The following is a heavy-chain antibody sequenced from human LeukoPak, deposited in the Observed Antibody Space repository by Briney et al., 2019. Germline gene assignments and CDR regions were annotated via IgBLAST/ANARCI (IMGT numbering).Heavy chain of an antibody. CDR1: GFSVSSNF. D-gene: IGHD1-26*01. V-gene: IGHV3-53*01. J-gene: IGHJ3*02. CDR3: ARGRRWDLLVSLIDASDI. Sequence: GGSLRLSCAASGFSVSSNFMTWVRQAPGKGLEWVSVIFSGGSTYYADSVKGRFTISRDNSKNTLYLQMNSLRVEDTAIYYCARGRRWDLLVSLIDASDIWGQGTMVTVSS. CDR2: IFSGGST.